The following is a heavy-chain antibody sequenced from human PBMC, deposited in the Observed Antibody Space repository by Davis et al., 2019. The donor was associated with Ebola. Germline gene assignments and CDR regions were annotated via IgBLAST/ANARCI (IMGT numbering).Heavy chain of an antibody. V-gene: IGHV4-59*01. CDR1: GGSISSYY. CDR3: ARGGEVDYDFWSGYYEYNWFDP. CDR2: MSYSGST. Sequence: SETLSLTCTVSGGSISSYYWGWIRQPPGKGLEWIGYMSYSGSTNYNPSLKSRVTISVDTSKNQFSLKLSSVTAADTAVYYCARGGEVDYDFWSGYYEYNWFDPWGQGTLVTISS. D-gene: IGHD3-3*01. J-gene: IGHJ5*02.